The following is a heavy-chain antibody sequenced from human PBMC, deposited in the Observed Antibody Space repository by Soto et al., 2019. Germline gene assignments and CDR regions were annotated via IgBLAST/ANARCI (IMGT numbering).Heavy chain of an antibody. CDR2: IYYSGST. D-gene: IGHD4-17*01. Sequence: SETLSLTCTVSGGSISSYYWSWIRQPPGKGLEWIGYIYYSGSTNYNPSLKSRVTISVDTSKNQFSLKLSSVTAADTAVYYCATHTGRYDYGDYADSYYFDYWGQGTLVTVSS. CDR3: ATHTGRYDYGDYADSYYFDY. J-gene: IGHJ4*02. V-gene: IGHV4-59*01. CDR1: GGSISSYY.